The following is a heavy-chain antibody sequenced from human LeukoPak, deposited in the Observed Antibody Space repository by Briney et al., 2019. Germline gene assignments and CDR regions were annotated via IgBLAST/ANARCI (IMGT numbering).Heavy chain of an antibody. V-gene: IGHV4-39*07. Sequence: SETLSLTCTVSGGSNSSSTYYWGWIRQPPGKGLEWIGSMYYSGSSYYNPSLKSRVTISVDTSKNQFSLKLSSVTAADTAVYYCAMTIKGIYVWGSYRFWGQGTLVTVSS. J-gene: IGHJ4*02. CDR3: AMTIKGIYVWGSYRF. CDR1: GGSNSSSTYY. CDR2: MYYSGSS. D-gene: IGHD3-16*02.